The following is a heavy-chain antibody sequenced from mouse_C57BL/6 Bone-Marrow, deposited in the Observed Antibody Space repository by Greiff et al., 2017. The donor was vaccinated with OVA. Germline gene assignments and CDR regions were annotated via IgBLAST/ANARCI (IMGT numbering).Heavy chain of an antibody. CDR1: GYTFTDYN. CDR2: INPNNGGT. Sequence: VQLKQSGPELVKPGASVKIPCKASGYTFTDYNMDWVKQSHGKSLEWIGDINPNNGGTIYNQKFKGKATLTVDKSSSTAYMELRSLTSEDTAVYYCAREAPGTRNAMDYWGQGTSVTVSS. D-gene: IGHD4-1*01. J-gene: IGHJ4*01. V-gene: IGHV1-18*01. CDR3: AREAPGTRNAMDY.